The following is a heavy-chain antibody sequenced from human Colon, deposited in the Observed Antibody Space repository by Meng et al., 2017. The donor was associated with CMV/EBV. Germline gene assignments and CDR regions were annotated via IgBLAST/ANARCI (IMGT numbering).Heavy chain of an antibody. CDR1: GFTFSNYW. Sequence: GGSLRLSCAASGFTFSNYWMTWLRQVPGRGLELVAHIKEDGSEKYFVGSVKGRFTISRDNAKNSLYLQMNSLRAEDTAVYYCARDPFIKAFDIWGQGTMVTVSS. CDR3: ARDPFIKAFDI. CDR2: IKEDGSEK. V-gene: IGHV3-7*01. J-gene: IGHJ3*02.